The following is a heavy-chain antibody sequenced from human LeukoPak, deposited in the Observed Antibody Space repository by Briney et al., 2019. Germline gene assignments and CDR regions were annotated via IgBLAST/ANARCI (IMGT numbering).Heavy chain of an antibody. V-gene: IGHV1-18*01. J-gene: IGHJ6*03. CDR3: ARVGVSSSGWYYYYYYMDV. Sequence: GASVKVSCKASGYTFTSHGISWVRQAPGQGLEWMGWIGAYNGNTNYAQKLQGRVTMTTDTSTSTAYMELRSPRSDDTAVYYCARVGVSSSGWYYYYYYMDVWGKGTTVTVSS. CDR2: IGAYNGNT. CDR1: GYTFTSHG. D-gene: IGHD6-19*01.